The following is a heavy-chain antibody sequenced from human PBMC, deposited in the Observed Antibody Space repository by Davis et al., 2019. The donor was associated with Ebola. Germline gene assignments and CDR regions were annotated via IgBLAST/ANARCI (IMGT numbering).Heavy chain of an antibody. CDR2: ISYDGTFT. Sequence: GESLKISCAASGFSFRNFAMHWVRQVPGKGLDWVAVISYDGTFTSYADSVKGRFIISRDSAENTVYLQMNSLRDEDTAIYYCAKEGPDGYQVLSHAYFDYWGQGTLVTVTS. V-gene: IGHV3-30*18. CDR1: GFSFRNFA. D-gene: IGHD2-2*01. CDR3: AKEGPDGYQVLSHAYFDY. J-gene: IGHJ4*02.